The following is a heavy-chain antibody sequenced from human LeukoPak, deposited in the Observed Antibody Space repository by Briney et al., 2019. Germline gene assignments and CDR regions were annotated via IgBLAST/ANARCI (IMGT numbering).Heavy chain of an antibody. J-gene: IGHJ4*02. CDR1: GGSINSGSYY. CDR3: ARVPSGIVGATTGYFDY. D-gene: IGHD1-26*01. V-gene: IGHV4-61*02. CDR2: IYTSGST. Sequence: PSQTLSLTCTVSGGSINSGSYYWNWIRQPGGKGLEWIGRIYTSGSTEYNPSLKSPVTISVDTSKNQFSLKLSSVTAADTAVYYCARVPSGIVGATTGYFDYWGQGTLVTVSS.